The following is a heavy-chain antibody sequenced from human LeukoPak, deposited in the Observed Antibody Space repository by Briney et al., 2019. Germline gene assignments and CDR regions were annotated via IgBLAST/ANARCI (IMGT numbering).Heavy chain of an antibody. CDR3: AKGSGYNAYDPFDY. V-gene: IGHV3-23*01. D-gene: IGHD5-12*01. Sequence: PGGSLRLSCAASGFTFSSHGMNWVRQAPGKGLEWVSGISGAGGSTHYADSVKGRFTIFRDDSKNTLYLQMISLRAEDTAVYYCAKGSGYNAYDPFDYWGQGTLVTVSS. CDR1: GFTFSSHG. J-gene: IGHJ4*02. CDR2: ISGAGGST.